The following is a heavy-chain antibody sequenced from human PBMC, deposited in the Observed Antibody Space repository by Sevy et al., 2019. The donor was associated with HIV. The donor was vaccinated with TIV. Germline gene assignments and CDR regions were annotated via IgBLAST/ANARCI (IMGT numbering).Heavy chain of an antibody. CDR3: ARDSVVVAAISSYYFDY. D-gene: IGHD2-15*01. J-gene: IGHJ4*02. CDR1: GFTFSSYS. CDR2: ISGSSSYI. V-gene: IGHV3-21*01. Sequence: GGSLRLSCAASGFTFSSYSMNWVRQAPGKGLEWVSSISGSSSYIYYADSVKGRFTISRDNAKNSLYLQMNSLRAEDTAVYYCARDSVVVAAISSYYFDYWGQGTLVTVSS.